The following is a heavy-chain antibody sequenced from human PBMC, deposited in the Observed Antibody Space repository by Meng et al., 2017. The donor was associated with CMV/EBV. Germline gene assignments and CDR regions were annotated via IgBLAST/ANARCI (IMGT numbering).Heavy chain of an antibody. Sequence: GESLKISCAASGFTFSSYSMNWVRQAPGKGLEWVSSISSSSSSYIYYADSVKGRFTISRDNAKNSLYLQMNSLRAEDTAVYYCARERGRMIVVARGFDAFDIWGQGTMVTVSS. D-gene: IGHD3-22*01. CDR2: ISSSSSSYI. J-gene: IGHJ3*02. CDR3: ARERGRMIVVARGFDAFDI. V-gene: IGHV3-21*01. CDR1: GFTFSSYS.